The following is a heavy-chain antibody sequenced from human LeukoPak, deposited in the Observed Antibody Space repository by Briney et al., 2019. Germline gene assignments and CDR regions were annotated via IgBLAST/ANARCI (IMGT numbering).Heavy chain of an antibody. D-gene: IGHD3-10*01. V-gene: IGHV3-23*01. J-gene: IGHJ4*02. CDR3: ASQLWFGESYFDY. Sequence: PGGSLRLSCAASGFTFSSYDMSWVRQAPGKGLEWVSAISGSGGSTYYVDSVKGRFTISRDNSKSTLYLHMNSLRAEDTAVYYCASQLWFGESYFDYWGQGTLVTVSS. CDR2: ISGSGGST. CDR1: GFTFSSYD.